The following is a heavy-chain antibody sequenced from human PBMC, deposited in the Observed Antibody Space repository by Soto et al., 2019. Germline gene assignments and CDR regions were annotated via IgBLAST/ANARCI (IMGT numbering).Heavy chain of an antibody. CDR1: GGPFSNDI. CDR2: IIPLLNIA. Sequence: QVQLVQSGAEVKKPGSSVKVSCKASGGPFSNDIITWVRQAPGQGLEWMGRIIPLLNIANYAQKFQGRVTITADRYTGTAYMELNSLRSEDTAVYYCARDSPIGSTFSGYDAIDYWGQGTLVTVSS. CDR3: ARDSPIGSTFSGYDAIDY. V-gene: IGHV1-69*08. J-gene: IGHJ4*02. D-gene: IGHD5-12*01.